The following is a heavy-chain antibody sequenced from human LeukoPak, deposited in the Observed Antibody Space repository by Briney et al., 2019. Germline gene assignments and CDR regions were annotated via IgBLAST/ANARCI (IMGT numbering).Heavy chain of an antibody. CDR2: VSGSGGST. D-gene: IGHD2/OR15-2a*01. Sequence: PGGSLRLSCAASGFTFSSYAMSWVRQAPGKGLEWVSAVSGSGGSTYYADSVKDRFTISRDNSKNTLYLQMNSLRAEDTAVYYCARISPQAENWFDPWGQGTLVTVSS. V-gene: IGHV3-23*01. J-gene: IGHJ5*02. CDR3: ARISPQAENWFDP. CDR1: GFTFSSYA.